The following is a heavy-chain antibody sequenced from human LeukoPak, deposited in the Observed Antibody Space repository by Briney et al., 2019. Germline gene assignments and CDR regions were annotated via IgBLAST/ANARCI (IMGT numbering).Heavy chain of an antibody. CDR2: ISGSGAST. CDR3: AKDVGKWESLHFFDY. D-gene: IGHD1-26*01. J-gene: IGHJ4*02. Sequence: GSLRLSCAASGFTFTNYGMSWVRQAPGKGLEWISGISGSGASTYYADSVKGRFTISRDDSRNTLYLQMNSLRGDDTAVYYCAKDVGKWESLHFFDYWGQGTLVTVSS. CDR1: GFTFTNYG. V-gene: IGHV3-23*01.